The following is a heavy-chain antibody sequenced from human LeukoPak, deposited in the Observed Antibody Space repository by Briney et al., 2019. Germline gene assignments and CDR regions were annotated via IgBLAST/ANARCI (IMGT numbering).Heavy chain of an antibody. CDR2: IWYDGSNK. CDR3: ARDSVYGYFDY. V-gene: IGHV3-33*01. CDR1: GFTFSSYG. Sequence: PGGSLRLSCAASGFTFSSYGMHWVRQAPGKGLEWVAVIWYDGSNKYYADSVKGRFTISRDNSKNTLYLQMNSLRAEDTAVYYCARDSVYGYFDYWGQGTLVTVSS. J-gene: IGHJ4*02. D-gene: IGHD2/OR15-2a*01.